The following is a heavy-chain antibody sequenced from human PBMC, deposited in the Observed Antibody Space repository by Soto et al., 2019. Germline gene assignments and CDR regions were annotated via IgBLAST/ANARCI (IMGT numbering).Heavy chain of an antibody. Sequence: EVQLVESGGGLVQPGGSLRLSCVASGFTFRSSWMSWVRQAPGKGLVWVSRINSDATTKNYAEYAKGRFTIARDNDENTLYLQMNSRTAEDKAVYYCARGGTGWYGYDYWGQGTLLTVSS. CDR3: ARGGTGWYGYDY. J-gene: IGHJ4*02. V-gene: IGHV3-74*01. CDR2: INSDATTK. CDR1: GFTFRSSW. D-gene: IGHD6-19*01.